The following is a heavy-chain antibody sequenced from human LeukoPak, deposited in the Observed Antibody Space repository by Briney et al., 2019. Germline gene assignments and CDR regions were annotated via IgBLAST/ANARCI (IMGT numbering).Heavy chain of an antibody. CDR1: SDSISSTYW. D-gene: IGHD3-3*01. V-gene: IGHV4-4*02. Sequence: SETLSLTCAVSSDSISSTYWWTWVRQPPGKGLEWIGEIYHSGSTNYNPSLKSRLTISVDKSKNQFSLKLSSVTAADTAVYYCARVGGPTYYFDYWGQGTLVTVSS. CDR2: IYHSGST. CDR3: ARVGGPTYYFDY. J-gene: IGHJ4*02.